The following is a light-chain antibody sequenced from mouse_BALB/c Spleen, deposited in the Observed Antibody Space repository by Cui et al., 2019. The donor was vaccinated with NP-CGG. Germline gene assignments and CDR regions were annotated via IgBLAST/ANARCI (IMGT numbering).Light chain of an antibody. J-gene: IGLJ1*01. Sequence: HAVVPQQDALTTSPGETVTLTCRSSTGAVTTSNYANWVQEKPDHLFTGLIGGTNNRAPGVPARFSGSLIGDKAALTITGAQTEDEAIYFCALWYSNHWVFGGGTKLTVL. CDR2: GTN. CDR1: TGAVTTSNY. CDR3: ALWYSNHWV. V-gene: IGLV1*01.